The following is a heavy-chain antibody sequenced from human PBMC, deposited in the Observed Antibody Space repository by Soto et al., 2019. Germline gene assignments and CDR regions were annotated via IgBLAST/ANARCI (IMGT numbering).Heavy chain of an antibody. Sequence: QITLNESGPTLVKPTQTLTLTCTSSGFSLSIRDVGMGWIRQPPGKALEWLGVIYWDDDKSYSPSLKSRLTITKDTSKNQVVLRMTKMDPVDTATYYCAHCRGGVASFWGQGTLVTVSS. CDR1: GFSLSIRDVG. CDR3: AHCRGGVASF. J-gene: IGHJ4*02. CDR2: IYWDDDK. V-gene: IGHV2-5*02. D-gene: IGHD3-16*01.